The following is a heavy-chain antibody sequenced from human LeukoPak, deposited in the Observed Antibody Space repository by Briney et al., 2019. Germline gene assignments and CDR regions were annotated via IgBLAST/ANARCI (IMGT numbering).Heavy chain of an antibody. CDR3: ARGGLENGYHSNDGFDI. Sequence: SETLSLTCTVSGGSVKIYYWSWIRQPPGKGLEWIGYIYYSGSTKYNPSLKSRVTMSVDTSRNQFSLKLSSVTAADTAVYYCARGGLENGYHSNDGFDIWGQGTMVTVSS. V-gene: IGHV4-59*02. J-gene: IGHJ3*02. CDR2: IYYSGST. D-gene: IGHD3-22*01. CDR1: GGSVKIYY.